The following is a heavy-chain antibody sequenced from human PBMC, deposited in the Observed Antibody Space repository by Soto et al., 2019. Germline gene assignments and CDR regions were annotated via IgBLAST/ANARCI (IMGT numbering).Heavy chain of an antibody. CDR1: GGSISSYY. D-gene: IGHD4-17*01. Sequence: SETLSLTCTVSGGSISSYYWSWIRQPPGKGLEWIGYIYYSGSTNYNPSLKSRVTISVDTSKNQFSLKLSSVTAADTAVYYCARAQMTTVTPAGIDYWGQGTLVTVSS. J-gene: IGHJ4*02. CDR3: ARAQMTTVTPAGIDY. V-gene: IGHV4-59*01. CDR2: IYYSGST.